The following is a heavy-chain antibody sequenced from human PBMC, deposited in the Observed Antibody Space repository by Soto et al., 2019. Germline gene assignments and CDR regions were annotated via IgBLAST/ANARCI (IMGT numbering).Heavy chain of an antibody. CDR3: ARSHCSGGSCYSEVYYGMDV. D-gene: IGHD2-15*01. Sequence: PGESLKISCKGSGYSFTTYWIAWVRQMPGKGLEWMGIIYPADSDTRYSPSFQGQVTISADKPISTAYLQWSSLKASDTAMYYCARSHCSGGSCYSEVYYGMDVWGQGTTVTVSS. V-gene: IGHV5-51*01. CDR1: GYSFTTYW. J-gene: IGHJ6*02. CDR2: IYPADSDT.